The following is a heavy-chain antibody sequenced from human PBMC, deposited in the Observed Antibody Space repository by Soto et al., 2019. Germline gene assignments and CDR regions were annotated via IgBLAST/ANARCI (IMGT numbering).Heavy chain of an antibody. J-gene: IGHJ4*02. CDR3: AIDSGSGPHYFAY. D-gene: IGHD6-13*01. CDR2: LRGSGGST. CDR1: GFTLRSYA. Sequence: EVPVLESGGGLVQPGGSLRLSCAASGFTLRSYAMSWVRQAPGKGLEWVSALRGSGGSTYYADSVKGRFTISRDNSKNTLYLQMNSLRAEDTAVYYCAIDSGSGPHYFAYGGQGTLVTVSS. V-gene: IGHV3-23*01.